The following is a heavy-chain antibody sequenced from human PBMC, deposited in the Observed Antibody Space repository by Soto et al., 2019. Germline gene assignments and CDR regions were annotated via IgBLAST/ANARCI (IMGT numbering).Heavy chain of an antibody. CDR3: EKDLTLYYYGMDV. CDR1: GFTFDDYT. J-gene: IGHJ6*02. V-gene: IGHV3-43*01. Sequence: GGSLILSCAASGFTFDDYTMHWVRQAPGKGLEWVSLISWDGGSTYYADSVKGRFTISRDNSKNSLYLQMNSLRTEDTALYYCEKDLTLYYYGMDVWGQGTTVTVSS. CDR2: ISWDGGST.